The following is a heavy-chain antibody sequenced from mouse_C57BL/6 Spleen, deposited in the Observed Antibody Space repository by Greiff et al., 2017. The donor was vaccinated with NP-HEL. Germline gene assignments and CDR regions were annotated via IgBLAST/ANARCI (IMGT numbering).Heavy chain of an antibody. CDR2: IYPGDGDT. J-gene: IGHJ4*01. V-gene: IGHV1-82*01. CDR1: GYAFSSSW. CDR3: ARPAGSSLYAMDY. D-gene: IGHD1-1*01. Sequence: VQLKESGPELVKPGASVKISCKASGYAFSSSWMNWVKQRPGKGLEWIGRIYPGDGDTNYNGKFKGKATLTADKSSSTAYMQLSSLTSEDSAVYFCARPAGSSLYAMDYWGQGTSVTVSS.